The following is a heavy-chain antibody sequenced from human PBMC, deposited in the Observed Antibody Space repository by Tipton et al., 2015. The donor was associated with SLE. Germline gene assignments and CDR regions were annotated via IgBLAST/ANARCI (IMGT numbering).Heavy chain of an antibody. V-gene: IGHV4-4*08. Sequence: LRLSCTVSGGSISSYYWSWIRQPPGKGLEWIGHIYTIGSTNYIPSLKSRVTMSVDTSKNQFSLKLSSVTAAGTAVYYCAVWGSATTTTGYMDVWGKGTTVTVSS. D-gene: IGHD3-16*01. CDR3: AVWGSATTTTGYMDV. J-gene: IGHJ6*03. CDR1: GGSISSYY. CDR2: IYTIGST.